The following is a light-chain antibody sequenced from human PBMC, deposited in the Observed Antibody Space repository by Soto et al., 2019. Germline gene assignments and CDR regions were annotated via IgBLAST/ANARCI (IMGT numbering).Light chain of an antibody. V-gene: IGKV3-15*01. CDR3: QHYNNWPLT. J-gene: IGKJ4*01. CDR1: QSINSN. CDR2: DTS. Sequence: EIVMTQSPATLSVSPGERVTLSCRASQSINSNLAWYQQKPGQAPRLLIYDTSTRATGVPAWFSGSGSGTEFTLTISSLQSEDFAVYYCQHYNNWPLTFGGGTKVEIK.